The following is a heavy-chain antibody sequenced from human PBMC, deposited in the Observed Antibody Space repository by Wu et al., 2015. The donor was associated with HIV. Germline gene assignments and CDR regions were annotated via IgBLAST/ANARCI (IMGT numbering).Heavy chain of an antibody. D-gene: IGHD3-22*01. CDR2: IIPIFGTA. CDR1: GGTFSSYA. Sequence: QVQLVQSGAEVKKPGSSVKVSCKASGGTFSSYAISWVRQAPGQGLEWMGGIIPIFGTANYAQKFQGRVTITTDESTSTAYMELSSLRSEDTAVYYCARSFPNRNYYDSSGYSLFDYWGQGTLVTVSS. J-gene: IGHJ4*02. CDR3: ARSFPNRNYYDSSGYSLFDY. V-gene: IGHV1-69*05.